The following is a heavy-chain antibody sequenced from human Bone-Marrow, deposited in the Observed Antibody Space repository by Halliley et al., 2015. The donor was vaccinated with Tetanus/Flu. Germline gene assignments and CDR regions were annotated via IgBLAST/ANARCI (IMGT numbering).Heavy chain of an antibody. J-gene: IGHJ4*02. CDR2: IFYSGSP. D-gene: IGHD6-19*01. V-gene: IGHV4-59*01. CDR3: ARDSYGNGWFFDY. Sequence: EWIGYIFYSGSPNYNPSLKSRVTISVDTSKNQLSLKLRSVTAADTAVYYCARDSYGNGWFFDYWGQGTLVTVSP.